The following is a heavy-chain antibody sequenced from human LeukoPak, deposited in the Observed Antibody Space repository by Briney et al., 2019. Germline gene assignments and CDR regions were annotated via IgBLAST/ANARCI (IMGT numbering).Heavy chain of an antibody. J-gene: IGHJ4*02. D-gene: IGHD5-18*01. V-gene: IGHV1-69*01. CDR1: GGTFSSYA. CDR2: TIPIFGTA. Sequence: SVKVSCKASGGTFSSYAISWVRQAPGQGLEWMGGTIPIFGTANYAQKFQGRVTITADESTSTAYMELSSLRSEDTAVYYCARDPNTAMVNGGDYWGQGTLVTVSS. CDR3: ARDPNTAMVNGGDY.